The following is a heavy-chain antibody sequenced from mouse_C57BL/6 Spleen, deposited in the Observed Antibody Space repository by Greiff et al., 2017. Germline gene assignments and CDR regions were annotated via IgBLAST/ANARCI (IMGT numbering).Heavy chain of an antibody. CDR3: ARQVPSYYLGD. V-gene: IGHV1-52*01. Sequence: VQLQQPGAELVRPGSSVKLSCKASGYTFTSYWMHWVKQRPIQGLEWIGNIDPSDSETHYNQKFKDKATLTVDKSSSTAYMQLSSLTSEDSAVYYCARQVPSYYLGDWGQGTTRTVSS. CDR2: IDPSDSET. D-gene: IGHD5-1*01. J-gene: IGHJ2*01. CDR1: GYTFTSYW.